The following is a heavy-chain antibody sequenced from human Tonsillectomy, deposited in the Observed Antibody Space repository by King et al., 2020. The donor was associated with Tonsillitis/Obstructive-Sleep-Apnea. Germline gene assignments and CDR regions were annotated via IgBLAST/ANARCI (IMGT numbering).Heavy chain of an antibody. CDR3: ARDREDQRWFDP. CDR1: GGSISSGSYY. Sequence: QLQESGPGLVKPSQTLSLTCTVSGGSISSGSYYWSWIRQHPGKGLEWIGYIYDRGRSYYSPSLKSRVTISVDTSKNRFSLKVASVTAADTAVYYCARDREDQRWFDPWGQGTLVTVSS. V-gene: IGHV4-31*03. CDR2: IYDRGRS. D-gene: IGHD2-2*01. J-gene: IGHJ5*02.